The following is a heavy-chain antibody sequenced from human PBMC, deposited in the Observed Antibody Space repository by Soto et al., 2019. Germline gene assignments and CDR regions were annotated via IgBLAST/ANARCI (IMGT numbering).Heavy chain of an antibody. J-gene: IGHJ4*02. CDR2: IDGGSGNT. CDR1: GYTFTSYG. D-gene: IGHD1-1*01. V-gene: IGHV1-3*01. Sequence: QVQLVQSGAEVKKPGASVKVSCKASGYTFTSYGIHWVRQAPGQGLEWMGGIDGGSGNTKYSPKIQGRVTVTRDTSASTAYMELSSQRSEDTAVYYCARDRVLNGLFDYWGQGTLVTVS. CDR3: ARDRVLNGLFDY.